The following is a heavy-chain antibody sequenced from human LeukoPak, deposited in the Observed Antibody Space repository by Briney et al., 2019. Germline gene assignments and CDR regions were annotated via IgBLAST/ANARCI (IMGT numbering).Heavy chain of an antibody. CDR1: DGSFSGYY. Sequence: MSSETLSLTCAVYDGSFSGYYWSWIRQPPGKGLEWIGEINHSGSTNYNPSLKSRVTISVDTSKNEFSLKLSSVTAADTAVYYCARAYHSSWYLNWFDPWGQGTLVTVSS. CDR3: ARAYHSSWYLNWFDP. J-gene: IGHJ5*02. CDR2: INHSGST. D-gene: IGHD6-13*01. V-gene: IGHV4-34*01.